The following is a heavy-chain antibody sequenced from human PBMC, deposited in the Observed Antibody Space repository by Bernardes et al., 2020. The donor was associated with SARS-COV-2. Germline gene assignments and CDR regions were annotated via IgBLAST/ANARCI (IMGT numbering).Heavy chain of an antibody. D-gene: IGHD1-26*01. V-gene: IGHV3-23*01. J-gene: IGHJ5*02. CDR1: GFTFTSYA. CDR2: ISPSGGST. CDR3: VREFGGPDDL. Sequence: GSLRLSCAASGFTFTSYAMNWVRQAPGKGLEWVSGISPSGGSTYYADSVKGRVTISRDNARNTLYLQMNSLRPEDTAVYYCVREFGGPDDLWGQGTLVTVSS.